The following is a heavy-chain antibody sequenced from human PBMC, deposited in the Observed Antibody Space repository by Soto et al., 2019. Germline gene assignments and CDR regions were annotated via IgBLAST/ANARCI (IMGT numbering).Heavy chain of an antibody. Sequence: EVQLLQSGGGLVQPGGSLRLSCAASGFSFGNYVMNWVRQAPGKGLEWVSGITKTGRSTFIADSVRGRFTISRDNLKNIMYLQMNSLRVDDTALYYCTKDAEAYDFAFDKWGQGTMVTVTS. J-gene: IGHJ3*02. CDR2: ITKTGRST. CDR1: GFSFGNYV. V-gene: IGHV3-23*01. CDR3: TKDAEAYDFAFDK. D-gene: IGHD3-3*01.